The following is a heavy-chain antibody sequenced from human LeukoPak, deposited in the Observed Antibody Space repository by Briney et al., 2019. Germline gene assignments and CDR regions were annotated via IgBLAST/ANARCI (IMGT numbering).Heavy chain of an antibody. CDR3: ATDYSYGYDY. CDR1: GFTFSSYA. J-gene: IGHJ4*02. D-gene: IGHD5-18*01. Sequence: GGSLRLSCAASGFTFSSYAMSWVRQAPGKGLEWVSAISGSGGSTYYADSVKGRFTISRDNSKNTLYLQMYSLRAEDTAVYYCATDYSYGYDYWGQGTLVTVSS. CDR2: ISGSGGST. V-gene: IGHV3-23*01.